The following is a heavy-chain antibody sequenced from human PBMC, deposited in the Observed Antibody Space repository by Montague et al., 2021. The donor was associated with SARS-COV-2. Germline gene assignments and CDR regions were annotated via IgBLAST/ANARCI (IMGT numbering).Heavy chain of an antibody. V-gene: IGHV3-33*01. CDR3: AREKKEVQMDY. Sequence: FLRLSCAASGFSFSDYAMHWVRQAPGLALEWVAVIWYDGSNPYYADSVKGRFTISRDNSKNAVYLQMNSLTADDTAIYYCAREKKEVQMDYWGLGTLVTVSS. CDR1: GFSFSDYA. J-gene: IGHJ4*02. CDR2: IWYDGSNP. D-gene: IGHD5-24*01.